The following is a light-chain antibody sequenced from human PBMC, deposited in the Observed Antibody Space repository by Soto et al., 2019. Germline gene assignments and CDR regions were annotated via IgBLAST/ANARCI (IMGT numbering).Light chain of an antibody. CDR3: QQYDTWPSIT. J-gene: IGKJ5*01. CDR1: QSVSSN. Sequence: EVVLTQSPGTLSLSPGESVTLSCRASQSVSSNLAWYQQKPGQAPRLLIYGASNRATGIPDRFSGSGSGTDFPLTISSLQSEDFAVYYCQQYDTWPSITFGQGTRLEI. V-gene: IGKV3D-15*01. CDR2: GAS.